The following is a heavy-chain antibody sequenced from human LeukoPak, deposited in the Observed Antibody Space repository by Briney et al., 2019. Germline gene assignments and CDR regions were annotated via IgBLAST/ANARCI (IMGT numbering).Heavy chain of an antibody. CDR1: GYTFTSYD. D-gene: IGHD2-2*02. CDR2: MNPNRGNT. J-gene: IGHJ6*03. Sequence: ASVKVSCKASGYTFTSYDINWVRQATGQGLEWMGWMNPNRGNTGYAQKFQGRVTMTRNTSISTAYMELSSLRSEDTAVYYCARGVGGYCSSTSCYTHYYYYYYMDVWGKGTTVTVSS. V-gene: IGHV1-8*01. CDR3: ARGVGGYCSSTSCYTHYYYYYYMDV.